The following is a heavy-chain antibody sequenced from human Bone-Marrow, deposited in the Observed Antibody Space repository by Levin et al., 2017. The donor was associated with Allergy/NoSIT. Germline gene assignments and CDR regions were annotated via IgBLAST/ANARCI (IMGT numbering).Heavy chain of an antibody. CDR1: GDSVSSKSAA. D-gene: IGHD4-23*01. J-gene: IGHJ6*02. V-gene: IGHV6-1*01. CDR3: GRGWWQHGMDV. Sequence: SQTLSLTCAISGDSVSSKSAAWNWFRQSPSRGLEWLGRTYYSSKWHNDYAISVRSRIIITPDTSKNQFSLQLNSVTPEDTAVYYCGRGWWQHGMDVWGQGTTVTVSS. CDR2: TYYSSKWHN.